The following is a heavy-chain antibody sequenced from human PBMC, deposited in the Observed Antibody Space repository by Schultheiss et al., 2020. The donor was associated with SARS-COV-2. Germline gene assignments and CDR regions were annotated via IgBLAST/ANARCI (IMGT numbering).Heavy chain of an antibody. J-gene: IGHJ4*02. CDR2: IYYSGST. D-gene: IGHD5-18*01. V-gene: IGHV4-59*12. CDR3: ARDSYGYDY. CDR1: GGSISSYY. Sequence: SETLSLTCTVSGGSISSYYWSWIRQPPGKGLEWIGYIYYSGSTYYNPSLKSRVTISVDTSKNQFSLKLSSVTAADTAVYYCARDSYGYDYWGQGTLVTVSS.